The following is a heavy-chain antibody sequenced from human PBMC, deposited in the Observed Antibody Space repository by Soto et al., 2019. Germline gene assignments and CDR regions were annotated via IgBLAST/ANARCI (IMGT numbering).Heavy chain of an antibody. CDR2: ISHTATET. CDR1: GLPFSGYA. V-gene: IGHV3-30-3*01. D-gene: IGHD3-16*01. Sequence: QGQLMESGGGVVLPGKSLRLSCAASGLPFSGYAMHWVRQAPGTGLEWVASISHTATETFYADSVKGRFTISRDDSKKMVFLQLNNLGPADTDVYHCARVGYGVSLGQGFDPWGQGTLVTVSS. J-gene: IGHJ5*02. CDR3: ARVGYGVSLGQGFDP.